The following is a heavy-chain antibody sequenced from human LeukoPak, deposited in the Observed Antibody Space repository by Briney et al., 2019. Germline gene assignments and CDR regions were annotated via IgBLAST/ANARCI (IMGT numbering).Heavy chain of an antibody. CDR2: VSGSGGST. CDR1: GFTFSSYA. CDR3: VVDTTLAFYFDY. J-gene: IGHJ4*02. V-gene: IGHV3-23*01. D-gene: IGHD5-18*01. Sequence: GGSLRLSCAASGFTFSSYAMGWVRQAPGKGLEWVSTVSGSGGSTYYADSVKGRFTISRNNSKNTVYLQTNSLRAEDTAVYYCVVDTTLAFYFDYWGQGTLVTVSS.